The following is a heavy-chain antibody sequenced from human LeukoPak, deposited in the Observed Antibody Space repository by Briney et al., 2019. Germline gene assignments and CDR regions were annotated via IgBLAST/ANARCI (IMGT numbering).Heavy chain of an antibody. V-gene: IGHV4-59*01. D-gene: IGHD6-13*01. J-gene: IGHJ6*03. Sequence: PSETLSLTCTVSGGSISSDYWSWIWNPPGTGQELIGYVYYSGSTNCNSSPKSRVTISVDTSKNQFSLKLCSVTAADTAVYYCARGVRGQQLVYYYYYYMDVWGKGTTVTVSS. CDR2: VYYSGST. CDR3: ARGVRGQQLVYYYYYYMDV. CDR1: GGSISSDY.